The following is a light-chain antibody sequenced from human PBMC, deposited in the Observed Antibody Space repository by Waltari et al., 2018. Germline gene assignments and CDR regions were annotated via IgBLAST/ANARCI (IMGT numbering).Light chain of an antibody. CDR3: SSYAGSNTYVL. CDR2: EVS. J-gene: IGLJ2*01. CDR1: SSDVGGYNY. Sequence: QSALTQPPSASGSPGQSVTIPCTGTSSDVGGYNYVPWYQQHPGKFPKLVIFEVSKRPSGVPDRFSGSRSGNTASLTVSGLQAEDEADYYCSSYAGSNTYVLFGGGTKLTVL. V-gene: IGLV2-8*01.